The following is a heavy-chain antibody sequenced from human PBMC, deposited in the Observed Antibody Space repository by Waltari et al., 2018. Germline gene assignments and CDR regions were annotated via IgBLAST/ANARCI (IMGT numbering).Heavy chain of an antibody. V-gene: IGHV3-23*01. J-gene: IGHJ5*02. CDR1: GFNFDSYA. D-gene: IGHD3-16*01. CDR2: FRGNGLRT. Sequence: EVQLLESGGGLVRPGGSLRLSCEASGFNFDSYAMSWVRQSSGKGLGWAAAFRGNGLRTYYADAVKGRFTSSRDNSKNTVSLEMNSLRADDTAVYYCTKSGSFFYDASAAIFDPWGQGTRVTVSS. CDR3: TKSGSFFYDASAAIFDP.